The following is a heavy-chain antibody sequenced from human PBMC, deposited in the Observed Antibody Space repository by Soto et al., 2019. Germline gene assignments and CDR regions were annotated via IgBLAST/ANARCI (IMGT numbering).Heavy chain of an antibody. Sequence: EVQLVESGGGLVQPGKALRLSCAASGLTFSKYWMHWVSQAPGKGPLWVSYISSEGTTTDYADSVKGRFTISRDNAKNTLNLQMDSLRGEETAVYYCAIQDCTNDVCLEAAVTVGGALEYWGQGAQVTVSS. V-gene: IGHV3-74*01. D-gene: IGHD2-8*01. J-gene: IGHJ4*02. CDR3: AIQDCTNDVCLEAAVTVGGALEY. CDR1: GLTFSKYW. CDR2: ISSEGTTT.